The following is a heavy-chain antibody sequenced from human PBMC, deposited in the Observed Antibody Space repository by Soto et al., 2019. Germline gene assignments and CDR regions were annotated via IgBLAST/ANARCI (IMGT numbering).Heavy chain of an antibody. Sequence: QVQLQESGPGLVKPSETLSLTCTVSGGSISSYYWSWIRQPPGKGLEWIGYIYYSGSTNYDPSLTSRVTISVDTSKNQFSLKLSSVTAADTAVYYCARDPFRSGYYDYWGQGTLVTVSS. CDR1: GGSISSYY. D-gene: IGHD3-3*01. CDR3: ARDPFRSGYYDY. J-gene: IGHJ4*02. V-gene: IGHV4-59*01. CDR2: IYYSGST.